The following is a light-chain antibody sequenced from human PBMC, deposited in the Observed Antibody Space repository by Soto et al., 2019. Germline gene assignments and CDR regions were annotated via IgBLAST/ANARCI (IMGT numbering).Light chain of an antibody. V-gene: IGLV2-8*01. CDR1: SSDVGGYNY. Sequence: QSALTQPPSASGSPGQSVPISCTGSSSDVGGYNYVSWYQQHPGKAPKLEIYEVRKRPSGVPARFSGSKSGNTASLTVSGLQAEDEADYYCSSYTGTNNFGVFGPGTKLTAL. CDR3: SSYTGTNNFGV. J-gene: IGLJ1*01. CDR2: EVR.